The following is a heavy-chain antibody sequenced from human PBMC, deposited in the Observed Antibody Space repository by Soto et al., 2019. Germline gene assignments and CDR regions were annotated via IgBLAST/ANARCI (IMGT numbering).Heavy chain of an antibody. Sequence: PSETLSLTCTVSGGSISSSSYYWGWIRQPPGKGLEWIGSIYYSGSTYYNPSLKSRVTISVDTSKNQFSLKLSSVTAADTAVYYCARHWAMTTVTPLPYYFDYWGQGTLVTVSS. CDR3: ARHWAMTTVTPLPYYFDY. V-gene: IGHV4-39*01. D-gene: IGHD4-17*01. CDR1: GGSISSSSYY. J-gene: IGHJ4*02. CDR2: IYYSGST.